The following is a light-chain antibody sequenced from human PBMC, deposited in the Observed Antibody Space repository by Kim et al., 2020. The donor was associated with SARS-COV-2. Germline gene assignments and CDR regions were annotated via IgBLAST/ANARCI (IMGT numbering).Light chain of an antibody. J-gene: IGKJ1*01. Sequence: DIQMAQSPSSLSASVGDRVTITCRASQDIKNYLAWYRQKPGKVPEVLIYAASILQSGVPSRISGSGSGTYFTLTINSLQPEDVATYYCQKYNSAPWTFGQGTKVDIK. CDR1: QDIKNY. V-gene: IGKV1-27*01. CDR2: AAS. CDR3: QKYNSAPWT.